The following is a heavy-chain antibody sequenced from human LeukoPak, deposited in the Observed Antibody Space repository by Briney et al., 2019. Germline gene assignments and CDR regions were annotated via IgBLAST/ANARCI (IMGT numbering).Heavy chain of an antibody. J-gene: IGHJ3*01. V-gene: IGHV4-59*08. CDR3: ARVPPDYNDLHDALDL. CDR1: DGSITNYY. Sequence: SETLSLTCTVSDGSITNYYWSWIRQPPGKGLEWIGYIYYSGSTNYNPSLKSRVTMSIDMSKNQFSLRLTSVTAADTAVYYCARVPPDYNDLHDALDLWGQGTVVTVSS. CDR2: IYYSGST. D-gene: IGHD4-17*01.